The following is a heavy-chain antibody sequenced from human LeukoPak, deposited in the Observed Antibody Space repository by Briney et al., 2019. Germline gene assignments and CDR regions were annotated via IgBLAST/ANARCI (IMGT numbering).Heavy chain of an antibody. CDR1: GYTFTSYG. Sequence: GASVKVSCKASGYTFTSYGISWVRQAPGQGLEWMGWISAYNGNTNYAQKLQGRVTMTTDTSTSTVYMELSSLRSEDTAVYYCARDGFEVVAAAFDYWGQGTLVTVSS. CDR3: ARDGFEVVAAAFDY. J-gene: IGHJ4*02. CDR2: ISAYNGNT. V-gene: IGHV1-18*01. D-gene: IGHD2-15*01.